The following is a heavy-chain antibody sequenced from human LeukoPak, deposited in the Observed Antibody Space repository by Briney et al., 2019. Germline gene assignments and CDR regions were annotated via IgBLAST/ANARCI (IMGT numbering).Heavy chain of an antibody. CDR3: ARRRYGSGSFDY. J-gene: IGHJ4*02. Sequence: GGSLRLSCAASGITVSSNYMTWVRQAPGKGLEWVSVIYSGGSTYYADSVKGRFTISRDNSKNTLYLQMVSLRVEDTAVYYCARRRYGSGSFDYWGQGTLVTVSS. CDR1: GITVSSNY. CDR2: IYSGGST. D-gene: IGHD3-10*01. V-gene: IGHV3-66*01.